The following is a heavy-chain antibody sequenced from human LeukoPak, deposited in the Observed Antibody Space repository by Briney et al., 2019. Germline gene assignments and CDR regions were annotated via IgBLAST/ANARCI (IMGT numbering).Heavy chain of an antibody. V-gene: IGHV2-70*01. Sequence: SGPTLVNPPQTLTLTCTFSGFSLSTSGMCVSWIRQPPGKALEWLALIDWDDDKYYSTSLKTRLTISKDTSKNQVVLTMTNMDPVDTATYYCARIWFGELAFDPWGQGTLVTVSS. CDR3: ARIWFGELAFDP. D-gene: IGHD3-10*01. J-gene: IGHJ5*02. CDR2: IDWDDDK. CDR1: GFSLSTSGMC.